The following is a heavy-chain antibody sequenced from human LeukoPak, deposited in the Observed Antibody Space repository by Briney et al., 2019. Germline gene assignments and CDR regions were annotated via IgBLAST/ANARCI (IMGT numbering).Heavy chain of an antibody. Sequence: SETLSLTCTVSGGSISSYYWSWIRQPPGKGLEWIGYIYYSGSTYYNPSLESRVTISVDTSKNQFSLKLSSVTAADTAVYYCATGYSSGWYQFDYWGQGTLVTVSS. V-gene: IGHV4-59*08. CDR1: GGSISSYY. CDR2: IYYSGST. CDR3: ATGYSSGWYQFDY. D-gene: IGHD6-19*01. J-gene: IGHJ4*02.